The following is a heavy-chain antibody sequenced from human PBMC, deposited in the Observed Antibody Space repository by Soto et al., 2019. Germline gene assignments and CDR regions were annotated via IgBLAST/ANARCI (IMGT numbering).Heavy chain of an antibody. Sequence: PGGSLRLSCAASGFTFSSYGMHWVHQAPGKGLEWVAVISYDGSNKYYADSVKGRFTISRDNSKNTLYLQMNSLRAEDTAVYYCAKDSGGYSRFYYYYYGMDVWGQGTMVTVSS. D-gene: IGHD5-12*01. V-gene: IGHV3-30*18. CDR2: ISYDGSNK. J-gene: IGHJ6*02. CDR1: GFTFSSYG. CDR3: AKDSGGYSRFYYYYYGMDV.